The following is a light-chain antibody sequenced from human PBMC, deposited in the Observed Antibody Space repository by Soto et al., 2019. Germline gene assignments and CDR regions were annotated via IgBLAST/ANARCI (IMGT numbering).Light chain of an antibody. Sequence: QPVLTQPPSVSGAPGQRVTISCTGSSSNIGTGYDVQWYQQLPGTAPKLLIYANTNRPSGVPDRFSGSKPATSASLVITGLQAADEADYYCQSYDLVSASIFGGGTKLTVL. CDR3: QSYDLVSASI. CDR1: SSNIGTGYD. V-gene: IGLV1-40*01. J-gene: IGLJ2*01. CDR2: ANT.